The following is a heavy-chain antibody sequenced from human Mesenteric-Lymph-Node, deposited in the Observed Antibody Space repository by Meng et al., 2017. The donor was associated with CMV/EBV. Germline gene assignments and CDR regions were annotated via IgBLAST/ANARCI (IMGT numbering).Heavy chain of an antibody. V-gene: IGHV3-11*04. CDR1: GFTFNDYY. D-gene: IGHD2-8*01. Sequence: GESLKISCAASGFTFNDYYMSWIRQAPGKGLEWVSYISRSGSTIYYADSVKGRFTISRDNSKNSLYLHMNSLRAEDSAVYYCARFCTNGLCYTPLWGYSFYGMDVWGQGTTVTVSS. CDR3: ARFCTNGLCYTPLWGYSFYGMDV. CDR2: ISRSGSTI. J-gene: IGHJ6*02.